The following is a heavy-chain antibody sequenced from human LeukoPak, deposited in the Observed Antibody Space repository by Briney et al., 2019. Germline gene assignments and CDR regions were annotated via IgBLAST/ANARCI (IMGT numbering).Heavy chain of an antibody. D-gene: IGHD3-10*01. CDR1: GFTFSNYW. J-gene: IGHJ3*02. V-gene: IGHV3-48*01. CDR2: IRSSSSTI. CDR3: ARDLLYNYYGSGSYFNQGAFDI. Sequence: GGSLRLSCAASGFTFSNYWMHWVRQVPGKGLEWVSYIRSSSSTIYYADSVKGRFTISRDNSKNTLYLQMNSLRAEDTAVYYCARDLLYNYYGSGSYFNQGAFDIWGQGTMVTVSS.